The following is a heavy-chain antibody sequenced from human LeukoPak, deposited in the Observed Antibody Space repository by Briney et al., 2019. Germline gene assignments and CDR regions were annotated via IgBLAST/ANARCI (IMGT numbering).Heavy chain of an antibody. CDR1: GGSISSHY. D-gene: IGHD3-22*01. V-gene: IGHV4-59*11. CDR2: IYYSGST. J-gene: IGHJ3*02. CDR3: ARQGYDSSGYHDAFDI. Sequence: SETLSLTCTVSGGSISSHYWSWIRQPPGKGLEWIGYIYYSGSTNYNPSLNSRVTISVDTSKNQFSLKLSSVTAADTAVYYCARQGYDSSGYHDAFDIWGQGTMVTLSS.